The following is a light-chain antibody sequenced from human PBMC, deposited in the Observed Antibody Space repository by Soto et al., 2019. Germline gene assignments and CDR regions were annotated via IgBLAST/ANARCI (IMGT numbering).Light chain of an antibody. V-gene: IGKV3-11*01. J-gene: IGKJ4*01. CDR2: DAS. CDR1: PSVGSY. Sequence: EIVLTQSPATLSLSPGDRATLSCRASPSVGSYLGWYQQRPGKAPRLLIYDASNRATGIPARFSGSGSGTDFTLTISSLEPEDFAVYYCQHRSDWPSTFGGGTKVEIK. CDR3: QHRSDWPST.